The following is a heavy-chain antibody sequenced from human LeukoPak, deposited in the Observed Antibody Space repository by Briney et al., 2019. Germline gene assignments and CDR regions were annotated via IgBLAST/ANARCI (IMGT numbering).Heavy chain of an antibody. Sequence: ASVKVSCKASGYTFTSYDINWVRQATGQGLEWMGWMNPNSGNTGYAQKFQGRVTMTRDMSTSTVYMELSSLRSEDTAVYYCARVRHPNWFDPWGQGTLVTVSS. CDR3: ARVRHPNWFDP. J-gene: IGHJ5*02. CDR2: MNPNSGNT. D-gene: IGHD1-1*01. CDR1: GYTFTSYD. V-gene: IGHV1-8*01.